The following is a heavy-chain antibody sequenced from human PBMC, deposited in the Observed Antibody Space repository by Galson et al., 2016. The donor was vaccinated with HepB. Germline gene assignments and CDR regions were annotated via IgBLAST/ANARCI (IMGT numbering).Heavy chain of an antibody. CDR2: ISSSSSFT. D-gene: IGHD3-9*01. J-gene: IGHJ5*02. CDR1: GFTFSDYY. V-gene: IGHV3-11*06. Sequence: SLRLSCAASGFTFSDYYMSWIRQAPGKGLECVSHISSSSSFTNYADSVKGRFIISRDNVKNSLYLQMNSLRAEDTAVYFCARGRRGKYDFLTGYTKGLNNYFDPWGQGTLVTVSS. CDR3: ARGRRGKYDFLTGYTKGLNNYFDP.